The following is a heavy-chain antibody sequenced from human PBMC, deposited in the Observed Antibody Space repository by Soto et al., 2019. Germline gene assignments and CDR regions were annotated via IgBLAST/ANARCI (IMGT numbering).Heavy chain of an antibody. V-gene: IGHV3-23*01. CDR2: TSGSGGDT. J-gene: IGHJ4*02. D-gene: IGHD3-16*02. CDR3: ARDRYYDYIWGSYRYGYFDY. Sequence: GGSLRLSCAASGFTFSSSSMGWVRQAPGKGLEWVSATSGSGGDTCHADAVKGRFTISRDNAKNSLYLQMNSLRAEDTAVYYCARDRYYDYIWGSYRYGYFDYWGQGTLVTVSS. CDR1: GFTFSSSS.